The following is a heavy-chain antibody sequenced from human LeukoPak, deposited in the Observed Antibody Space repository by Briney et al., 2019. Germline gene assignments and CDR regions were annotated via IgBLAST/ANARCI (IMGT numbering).Heavy chain of an antibody. CDR1: GFTFSIYN. D-gene: IGHD3-3*01. J-gene: IGHJ4*02. CDR2: ISSRSSYI. CDR3: ASGVDYFDY. V-gene: IGHV3-21*01. Sequence: GGSLRPSCAASGFTFSIYNMKWVRQAPGKGLEWVSSISSRSSYIFYADSVNGRFTISRDNAKKSLYLQMNSLRAEDTAVYYCASGVDYFDYWGQGTLVTVSS.